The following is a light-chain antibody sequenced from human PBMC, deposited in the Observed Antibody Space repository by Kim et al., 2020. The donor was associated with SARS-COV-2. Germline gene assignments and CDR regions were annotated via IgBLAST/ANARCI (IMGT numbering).Light chain of an antibody. CDR2: DAS. Sequence: EIVLTQSPATLSLSPGERATLSCRASQSVRTYLAWYQQKPGQSPRLLIYDASNRATGIPARFSGGGSGTDFTLTISSLEPEDFAVYYCKQRGNWPTFGQGTRLEIK. CDR1: QSVRTY. CDR3: KQRGNWPT. J-gene: IGKJ5*01. V-gene: IGKV3-11*01.